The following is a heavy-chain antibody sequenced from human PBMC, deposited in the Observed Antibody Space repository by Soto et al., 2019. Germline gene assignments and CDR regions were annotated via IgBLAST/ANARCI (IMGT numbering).Heavy chain of an antibody. J-gene: IGHJ6*02. Sequence: PSETLSLTCAVYGGSFSGYYWSWIRQPPGKGLEWIGEINHSGSTNYNPSLKSRVTISVDTSKNQFSLKLSSVTAADTAVYYCARGLGIRTLPGDYYGMDVWGQGTTVTVSS. CDR3: ARGLGIRTLPGDYYGMDV. CDR2: INHSGST. V-gene: IGHV4-34*01. D-gene: IGHD7-27*01. CDR1: GGSFSGYY.